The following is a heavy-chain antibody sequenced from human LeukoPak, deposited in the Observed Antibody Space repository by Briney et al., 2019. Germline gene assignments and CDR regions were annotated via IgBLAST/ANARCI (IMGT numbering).Heavy chain of an antibody. D-gene: IGHD2/OR15-2a*01. CDR2: VSVHEGST. CDR1: GVTFSSYA. Sequence: WGSLRLSCAASGVTFSSYAMSWVRKGPATGLGWVSVVSVHEGSTNYADSQNSLFTISRQNSKNSRYLQMKSLRADDTTECNSAKDSAKKYDDYWGQGNLVTVSS. CDR3: AKDSAKKYDDY. V-gene: IGHV3-23*01. J-gene: IGHJ4*02.